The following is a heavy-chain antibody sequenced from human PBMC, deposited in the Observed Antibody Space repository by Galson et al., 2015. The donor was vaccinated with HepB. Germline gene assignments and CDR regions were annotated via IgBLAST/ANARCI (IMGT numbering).Heavy chain of an antibody. J-gene: IGHJ3*02. CDR2: INRSVGTT. CDR1: GNTFSNYY. Sequence: SVKVSCKASGNTFSNYYMHWVRQATGQGLEWMGVINRSVGTTNYAQKFQGRVTMTRDTSTNTVYMELSSLRSDDTAVYYCVRGEHAFDIWGQGTMVTVSS. CDR3: VRGEHAFDI. V-gene: IGHV1-46*01.